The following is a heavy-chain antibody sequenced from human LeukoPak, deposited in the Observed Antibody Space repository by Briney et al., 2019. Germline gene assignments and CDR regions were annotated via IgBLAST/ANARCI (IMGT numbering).Heavy chain of an antibody. CDR1: GGSVSDYY. CDR3: ASARGHYYDSSGYNY. J-gene: IGHJ4*02. CDR2: IYHTGST. V-gene: IGHV4-59*02. D-gene: IGHD3-22*01. Sequence: SETLSLTCTISGGSVSDYYWSWIRQSPGKGLEWIGYIYHTGSTSYSPSLKSRVTISADTSQNQFSLKLSSVTAADTAVYYCASARGHYYDSSGYNYWGQGTLVTVSS.